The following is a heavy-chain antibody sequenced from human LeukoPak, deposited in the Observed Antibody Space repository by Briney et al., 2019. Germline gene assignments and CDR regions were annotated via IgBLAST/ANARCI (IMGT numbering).Heavy chain of an antibody. Sequence: GRSLRLSCAASGFTFSGFAIHWVRQAPGKGLEWVSVISRDGSGTYYSDSVKGRFTISRDNSKNTVYLQMNSLEPDDTAVYYCARDAFYSSGTYFDYWGQGTPVTVPS. V-gene: IGHV3-30*04. CDR2: ISRDGSGT. CDR3: ARDAFYSSGTYFDY. D-gene: IGHD3-10*01. J-gene: IGHJ4*02. CDR1: GFTFSGFA.